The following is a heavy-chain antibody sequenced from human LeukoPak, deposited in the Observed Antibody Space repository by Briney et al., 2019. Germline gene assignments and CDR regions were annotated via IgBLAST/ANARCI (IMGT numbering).Heavy chain of an antibody. V-gene: IGHV3-48*03. CDR2: ISSSGSTI. D-gene: IGHD3-10*01. CDR1: GFTFSSYE. CDR3: ARTKWRGGTGTFDI. J-gene: IGHJ3*02. Sequence: GGSLRLSCAASGFTFSSYEMNWVRQAPGKGLEWVSYISSSGSTIYYADSVKGRFTISRDNAKNSLYLQMNSLRAEDTAVYYCARTKWRGGTGTFDIWGQGTMVTVSS.